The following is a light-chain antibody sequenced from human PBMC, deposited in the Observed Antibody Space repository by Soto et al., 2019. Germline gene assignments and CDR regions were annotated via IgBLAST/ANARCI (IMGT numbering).Light chain of an antibody. J-gene: IGLJ2*01. CDR3: AAWDDSRSGVV. V-gene: IGLV1-47*01. CDR2: RNN. CDR1: SSNIGSNY. Sequence: QAVVTQPPSASGTPGQRVTISCSGSSSNIGSNYVYWYQQLPGTAPKLLIYRNNQRPSGVPDRFSGSKSGTSASLASSGLRAEDEADYYCAAWDDSRSGVVFGGGTQLTVL.